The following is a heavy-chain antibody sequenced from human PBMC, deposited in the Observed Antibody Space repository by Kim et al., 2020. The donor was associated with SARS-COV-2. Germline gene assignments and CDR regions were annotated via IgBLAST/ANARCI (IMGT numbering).Heavy chain of an antibody. CDR3: AKSTGSSSYYFDY. V-gene: IGHV3-23*01. J-gene: IGHJ4*02. Sequence: YHVAPEKGRFTISRDNSKNTLSLQMNSLRAEDTAVYYCAKSTGSSSYYFDYWGQGTLVTVSS. D-gene: IGHD2-15*01.